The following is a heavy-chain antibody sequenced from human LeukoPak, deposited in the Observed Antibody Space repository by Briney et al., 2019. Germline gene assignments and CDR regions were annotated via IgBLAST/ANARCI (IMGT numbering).Heavy chain of an antibody. J-gene: IGHJ4*02. Sequence: GGSLRLSCAASGFTVSSNYMSWVRQAPGKGLEWVSVIYSGGSTYYADSVKGRFTISRDNSKNTLYLQMNSLRAEDTAMYYCASLPISGTFDYWGQGTLVTVSS. CDR1: GFTVSSNY. V-gene: IGHV3-53*05. D-gene: IGHD1-1*01. CDR3: ASLPISGTFDY. CDR2: IYSGGST.